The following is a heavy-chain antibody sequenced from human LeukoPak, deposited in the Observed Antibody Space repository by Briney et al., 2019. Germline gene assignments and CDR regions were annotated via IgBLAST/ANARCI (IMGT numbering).Heavy chain of an antibody. Sequence: PSETLSLTCTVSGGSISSYYWSWIRQPPGKGLEWIGYIYYSGSTNYNPSLKSRVTISVDTSKNQFSLKLSSVTAADAAVYYCARGSGGIPSPAFDIWGQGTMVTVSS. CDR1: GGSISSYY. J-gene: IGHJ3*02. V-gene: IGHV4-59*01. CDR2: IYYSGST. CDR3: ARGSGGIPSPAFDI. D-gene: IGHD3-16*01.